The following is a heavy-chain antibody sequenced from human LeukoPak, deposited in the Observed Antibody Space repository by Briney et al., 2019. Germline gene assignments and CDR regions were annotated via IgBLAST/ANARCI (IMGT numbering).Heavy chain of an antibody. V-gene: IGHV3-23*01. CDR2: ITASGTDT. CDR3: AKYSSGWVNDY. J-gene: IGHJ4*02. D-gene: IGHD6-19*01. CDR1: GFSVSTYP. Sequence: GGSLRLSCTASGFSVSTYPMAWVRQAPGKGLQWVSTITASGTDTFYADSVKGRFTISRDNSKNTLSLQMNSLRAKDTALYYCAKYSSGWVNDYWGQGTLVTVSS.